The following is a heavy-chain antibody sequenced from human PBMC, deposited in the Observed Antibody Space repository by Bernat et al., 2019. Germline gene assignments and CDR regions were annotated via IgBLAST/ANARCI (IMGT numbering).Heavy chain of an antibody. CDR3: APLDHSSGWWFDY. Sequence: VQLLESGGGLVQPGGSLRLSCAASGFTFSSYGMHWVRQAPGKGLEWVAFIGYDGSNKYYADSVKGRFTISRDNSKNTLYLQMNSLRAEDTAVYYCAPLDHSSGWWFDYWGQGTLVTVSS. V-gene: IGHV3-30*02. J-gene: IGHJ4*02. CDR2: IGYDGSNK. D-gene: IGHD6-19*01. CDR1: GFTFSSYG.